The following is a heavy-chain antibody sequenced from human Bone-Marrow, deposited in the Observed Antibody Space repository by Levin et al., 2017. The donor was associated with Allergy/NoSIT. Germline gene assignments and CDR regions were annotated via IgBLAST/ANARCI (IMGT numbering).Heavy chain of an antibody. CDR1: GGSFSGHF. Sequence: KASETLSLTCAVYGGSFSGHFWTWIRQPPGKGPEWIGEINDSGTTNYHASLKSRVTISADTSKNQFSLKLTSVTAADTAVYFCARGPVGYNNNWFRTYDRYFDSWGQGTLVTVSS. J-gene: IGHJ4*02. D-gene: IGHD1-14*01. CDR2: INDSGTT. CDR3: ARGPVGYNNNWFRTYDRYFDS. V-gene: IGHV4-34*01.